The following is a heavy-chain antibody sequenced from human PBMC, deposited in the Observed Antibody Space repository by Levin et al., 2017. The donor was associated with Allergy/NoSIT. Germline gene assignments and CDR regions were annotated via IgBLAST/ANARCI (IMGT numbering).Heavy chain of an antibody. CDR3: ARDYHLITFGGISAEDGMDV. CDR2: IRTYNGNA. J-gene: IGHJ6*02. Sequence: ASVKVSCNASGYSFTSYGISWVRQAPGQGLEWMGWIRTYNGNANYAQNLQGRVTMTTDTSTSTAYLELRSLRSDDTAVYYCARDYHLITFGGISAEDGMDVWGQGTTVTVSS. CDR1: GYSFTSYG. V-gene: IGHV1-18*01. D-gene: IGHD3-16*01.